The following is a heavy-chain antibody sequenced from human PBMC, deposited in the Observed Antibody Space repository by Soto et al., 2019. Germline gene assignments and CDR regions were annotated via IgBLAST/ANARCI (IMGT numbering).Heavy chain of an antibody. J-gene: IGHJ4*02. CDR3: ARDGDGSGYFLDF. V-gene: IGHV4-31*03. D-gene: IGHD3-22*01. CDR2: IYSSGST. CDR1: GGSISSGGYY. Sequence: QVQLQESGPGLVKPSQTLSLICTVSGGSISSGGYYWSWIRQHPGKGLEWIGYIYSSGSTYSNPSLKSRLTLSLDTSESHFALSLSSMTGADTAAYYWARDGDGSGYFLDFWGQGTLVTVSS.